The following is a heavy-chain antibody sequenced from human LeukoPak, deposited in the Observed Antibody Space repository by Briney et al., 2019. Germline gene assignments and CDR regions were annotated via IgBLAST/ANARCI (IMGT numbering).Heavy chain of an antibody. D-gene: IGHD4-17*01. V-gene: IGHV3-9*03. CDR3: AKGDDYGDDSDFDY. CDR1: GFTFSSYA. Sequence: QTGGSLRLSCAASGFTFSSYAMHWVRQAPGKGLEWVSGISWNSGSIGYADSVKGRFTISRDNARNSLYLQMNSLRAEDMALYYCAKGDDYGDDSDFDYWGQGTLVTVSS. CDR2: ISWNSGSI. J-gene: IGHJ4*02.